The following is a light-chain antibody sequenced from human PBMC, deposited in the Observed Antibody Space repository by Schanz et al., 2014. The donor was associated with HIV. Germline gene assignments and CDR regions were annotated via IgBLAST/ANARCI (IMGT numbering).Light chain of an antibody. CDR1: SGDIGPYDY. V-gene: IGLV2-14*03. CDR3: QSSDDDPPGI. J-gene: IGLJ2*01. CDR2: DVT. Sequence: QSALTQPASMSGSPGQSITISCTGTSGDIGPYDYVSWYQQHPGQAPKLLIYDVTDRPSGISNRFSGSKSGYTASLTISGLQAEDEAEYFCQSSDDDPPGIFGGGTKLTVL.